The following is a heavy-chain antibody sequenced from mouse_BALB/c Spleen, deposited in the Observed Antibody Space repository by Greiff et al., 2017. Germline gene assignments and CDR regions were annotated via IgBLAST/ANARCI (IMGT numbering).Heavy chain of an antibody. CDR2: IRNKANGYTT. V-gene: IGHV7-3*02. CDR1: GFTFTDYY. D-gene: IGHD2-14*01. Sequence: EVKLVESGGGLVQPGGSLRLSCATSGFTFTDYYMSWVRQPPGKALEWLGFIRNKANGYTTEYSASVKGRFTISRDNSQSILYLQMNTLRAEDSATYYCARDIHYYRYDEGYAMDYWGQGTSVTVSS. J-gene: IGHJ4*01. CDR3: ARDIHYYRYDEGYAMDY.